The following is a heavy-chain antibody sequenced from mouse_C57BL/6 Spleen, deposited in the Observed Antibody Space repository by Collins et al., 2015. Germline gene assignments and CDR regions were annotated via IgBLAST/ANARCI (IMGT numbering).Heavy chain of an antibody. CDR2: IYIGNGYT. V-gene: IGHV1-58*01. CDR3: AIYYYGSRRRYFDV. J-gene: IGHJ1*03. Sequence: EVQLQQSGAELVEGLGPQVKMSCKTSGYTFTSYGINWVKQRPGQGLEWIGYIYIGNGYTEYNEKFKGKATLTSDTSSSTAYMQLSSLTSEDSAIYFCAIYYYGSRRRYFDVWGTGTTVTVSS. D-gene: IGHD1-1*01. CDR1: GYTFTSYG.